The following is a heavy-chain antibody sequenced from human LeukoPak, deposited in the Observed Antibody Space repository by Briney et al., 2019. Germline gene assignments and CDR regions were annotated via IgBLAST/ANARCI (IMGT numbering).Heavy chain of an antibody. CDR2: INAGNGNT. CDR3: ARGGNYYGSGSSYFDY. Sequence: GASVKVSCKASGYTFTSYAMHWVRQAPGQRLEWMGWINAGNGNTKYSQKFQGRVTITRDTSASTAYMELSSLRSEDTAVHYCARGGNYYGSGSSYFDYWGQGTLVTVSS. V-gene: IGHV1-3*01. CDR1: GYTFTSYA. J-gene: IGHJ4*02. D-gene: IGHD3-10*01.